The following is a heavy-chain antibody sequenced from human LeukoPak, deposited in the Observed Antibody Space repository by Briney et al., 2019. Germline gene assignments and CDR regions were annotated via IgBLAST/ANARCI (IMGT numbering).Heavy chain of an antibody. CDR2: ISNSGGTI. D-gene: IGHD1-26*01. J-gene: IGHJ4*02. Sequence: GGSLRLSCAASGFTFSDYYMTWIRQAPGKGLEWVSYISNSGGTIYYTDSVKGRFTISRDNAKNSLFLQMNSLRAEDTAVYYCASSRSSNFDYWGQGTLVTVSS. V-gene: IGHV3-11*04. CDR3: ASSRSSNFDY. CDR1: GFTFSDYY.